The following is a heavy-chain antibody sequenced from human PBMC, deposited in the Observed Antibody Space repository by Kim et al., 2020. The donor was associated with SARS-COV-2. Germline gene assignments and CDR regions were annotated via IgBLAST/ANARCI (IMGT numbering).Heavy chain of an antibody. Sequence: PKGRVTTSLDTSKNQFSLKLSSVTAADTAVYYCARSCSGLYYYYYGMDVWGQGTTVTVSS. CDR3: ARSCSGLYYYYYGMDV. J-gene: IGHJ6*02. D-gene: IGHD2-15*01. V-gene: IGHV4-39*07.